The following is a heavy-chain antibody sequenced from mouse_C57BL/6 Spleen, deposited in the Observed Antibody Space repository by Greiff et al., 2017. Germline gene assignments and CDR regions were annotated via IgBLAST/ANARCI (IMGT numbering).Heavy chain of an antibody. CDR3: ARSKYYGSGAMDY. CDR1: GFTFTDYY. V-gene: IGHV7-3*01. D-gene: IGHD1-1*01. J-gene: IGHJ4*01. Sequence: EVKVVESGGGLVQPGGSLSLSCAASGFTFTDYYMSWVRQPPGKALEWLGFIRNKANGYTTEYSASVKGRFTISRDNSQSILYLQMNALRAEDSATYYCARSKYYGSGAMDYWGQGTSVTVSS. CDR2: IRNKANGYTT.